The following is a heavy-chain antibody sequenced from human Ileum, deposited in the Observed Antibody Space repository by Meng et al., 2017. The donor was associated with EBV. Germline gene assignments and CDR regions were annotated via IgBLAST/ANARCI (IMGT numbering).Heavy chain of an antibody. CDR2: MSPNSDNT. J-gene: IGHJ4*02. Sequence: QVQLVQSGAEVKKPGASVKVSRKASRYTFTSYDINWVRQATGQGLEWLGWMSPNSDNTGYAQKFQGRVTMTRNTSISTAYVELSSLRSEDTAVCYCARSMGSGGWYVDYWGQGTLVTVSS. D-gene: IGHD6-19*01. V-gene: IGHV1-8*01. CDR3: ARSMGSGGWYVDY. CDR1: RYTFTSYD.